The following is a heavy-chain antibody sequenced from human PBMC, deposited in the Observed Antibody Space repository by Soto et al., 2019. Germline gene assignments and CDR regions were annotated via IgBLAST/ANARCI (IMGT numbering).Heavy chain of an antibody. V-gene: IGHV3-21*01. J-gene: IGHJ6*02. D-gene: IGHD3-3*01. CDR1: GFTFSSYS. CDR3: ARDLPPPGDFWSGYYYYYYGMDV. CDR2: ISSSSSYI. Sequence: GGSLRLSCAASGFTFSSYSMNWVGQPPGKGLGWVSSISSSSSYIYYADSVKGRFTISRDNAKNSLYLQMNSLRAEDTAVYYCARDLPPPGDFWSGYYYYYYGMDVWGQGTTVTVSS.